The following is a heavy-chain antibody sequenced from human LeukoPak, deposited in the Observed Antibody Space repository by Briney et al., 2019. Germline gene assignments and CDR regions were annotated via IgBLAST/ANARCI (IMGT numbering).Heavy chain of an antibody. CDR3: AKCMAVADDTFDI. V-gene: IGHV3-48*03. D-gene: IGHD6-19*01. CDR1: GFTFSNYE. Sequence: GGSLRLSCAASGFTFSNYEMNWVRQAPGKGLEWLSYISDTGYTIFYADSVKGRFTISRDNAKHSLYLHMNGLRAEDTAVYYCAKCMAVADDTFDIWGQGTMVTVSS. CDR2: ISDTGYTI. J-gene: IGHJ3*02.